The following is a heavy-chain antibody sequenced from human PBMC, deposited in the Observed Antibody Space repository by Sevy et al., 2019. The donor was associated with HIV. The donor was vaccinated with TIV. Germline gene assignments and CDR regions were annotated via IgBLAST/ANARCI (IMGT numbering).Heavy chain of an antibody. CDR2: ISGSGIT. Sequence: GGPLRLSCSGSGFIFSDYYMSWIRQAPGRGLEWVSYISGSGITYYADSVEGRFTISRDNARNSLYLQMNSLRVDDTAVYYCARDPLLGIAREVARGGYWGQGTLVTVSS. D-gene: IGHD2-2*03. CDR1: GFIFSDYY. V-gene: IGHV3-11*01. CDR3: ARDPLLGIAREVARGGY. J-gene: IGHJ4*02.